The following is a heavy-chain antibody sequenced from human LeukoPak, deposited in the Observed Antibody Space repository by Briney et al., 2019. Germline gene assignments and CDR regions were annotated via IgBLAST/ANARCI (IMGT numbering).Heavy chain of an antibody. V-gene: IGHV3-23*01. CDR1: GFTFTSYG. CDR2: ISGSGGST. D-gene: IGHD3-22*01. Sequence: GGSLRLSCTASGFTFTSYGMSWVRQAPGKGLEWVSSISGSGGSTFNADSVKGRFTISRDNFKNTLYLQMNSLRAEDTAVYYCAAEKPDSSGYYWPYFDYWGQGTLVTVSS. CDR3: AAEKPDSSGYYWPYFDY. J-gene: IGHJ4*02.